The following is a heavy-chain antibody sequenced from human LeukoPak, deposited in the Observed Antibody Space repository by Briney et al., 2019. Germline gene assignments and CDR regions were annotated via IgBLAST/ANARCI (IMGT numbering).Heavy chain of an antibody. D-gene: IGHD6-13*01. CDR1: EFILSRYA. V-gene: IGHV3-21*01. J-gene: IGHJ4*02. CDR3: ATRIAAAGTSYFDY. Sequence: GGSLRLSCVAYEFILSRYAVSWVRQAPGKGLEWVSSISSSSSYIYHADSVKGRFTISRDNAKKSLYVQMNSLRAEDTAVYYCATRIAAAGTSYFDYWGQGTLVTVSP. CDR2: ISSSSSYI.